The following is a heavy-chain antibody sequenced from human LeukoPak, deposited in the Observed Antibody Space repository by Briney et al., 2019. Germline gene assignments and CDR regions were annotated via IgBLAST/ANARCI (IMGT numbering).Heavy chain of an antibody. CDR1: GGSFSGYY. CDR3: ARGGDYDY. D-gene: IGHD4-17*01. V-gene: IGHV4-59*01. CDR2: IYYSGST. Sequence: SETLSLTCAVYGGSFSGYYWSWIRQPPGKGLEWIGYIYYSGSTNYNPSLESRVTISVDTSKNQFSLKLSSVTAADTAVYYCARGGDYDYWGQGTLVTVSS. J-gene: IGHJ4*02.